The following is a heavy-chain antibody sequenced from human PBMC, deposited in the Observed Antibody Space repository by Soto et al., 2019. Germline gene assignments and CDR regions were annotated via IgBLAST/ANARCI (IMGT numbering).Heavy chain of an antibody. D-gene: IGHD3-10*01. V-gene: IGHV1-69*02. CDR3: ATSYGSGSQAFDY. CDR2: TNPILSMS. Sequence: QVHLVQSGAELKKPGSSVRVSCKASGDTFNFYTINWVRQAPGLGLEWMGRTNPILSMSNSALKFQGRLSISADKSTSTAYMDLRSLSSDDTAVYYYATSYGSGSQAFDYWGQGALVTVSS. J-gene: IGHJ4*02. CDR1: GDTFNFYT.